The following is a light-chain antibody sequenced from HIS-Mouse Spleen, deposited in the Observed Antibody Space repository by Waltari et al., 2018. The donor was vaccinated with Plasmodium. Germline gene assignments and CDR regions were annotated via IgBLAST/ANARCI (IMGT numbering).Light chain of an antibody. CDR3: QQSYSTPPT. J-gene: IGKJ4*01. CDR2: AAS. CDR1: QSISSY. Sequence: DIQMTQSPSSLSASVGDRVTITCRASQSISSYLNWYQQKPGKAPKLLIYAASSLQSGVPSSFSGSGSGTDFTLTISSLQPEDFATYYCQQSYSTPPTFGGETKVEIK. V-gene: IGKV1-39*01.